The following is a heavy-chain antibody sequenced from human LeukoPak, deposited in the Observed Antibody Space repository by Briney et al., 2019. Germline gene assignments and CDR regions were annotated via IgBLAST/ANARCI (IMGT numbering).Heavy chain of an antibody. J-gene: IGHJ5*01. Sequence: GGSLRLSCAASGFTFSSYAMTWVRQAPGKGLEWVSDISGNGDITYYADSVKGRLTISRDNAKNSLYLQMNSLRAEDTAVYYCAKGHHYYTSTNYRSWFDSWGQGTLVTVSS. D-gene: IGHD3-10*01. CDR3: AKGHHYYTSTNYRSWFDS. CDR2: ISGNGDIT. V-gene: IGHV3-23*01. CDR1: GFTFSSYA.